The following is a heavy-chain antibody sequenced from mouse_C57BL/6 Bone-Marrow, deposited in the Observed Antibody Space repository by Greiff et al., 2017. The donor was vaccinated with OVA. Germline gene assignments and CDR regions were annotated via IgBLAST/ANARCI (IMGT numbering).Heavy chain of an antibody. Sequence: EVKLQQSGPVLVKPGASVKMSCKASGYTFTDYYMNWVKQSHGKSLEWIGVINPYNGGTSYNQKFKGKATLTVDKSSSTAYMELNSLTSEDSAVYYCASPISLITTVGLPSYAMDYWGQGTSVTVSS. D-gene: IGHD1-1*01. CDR3: ASPISLITTVGLPSYAMDY. J-gene: IGHJ4*01. V-gene: IGHV1-19*01. CDR2: INPYNGGT. CDR1: GYTFTDYY.